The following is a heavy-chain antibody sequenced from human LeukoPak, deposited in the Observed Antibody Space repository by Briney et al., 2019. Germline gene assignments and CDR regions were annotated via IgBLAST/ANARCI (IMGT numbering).Heavy chain of an antibody. CDR3: AGSAAGMVGYYMDV. Sequence: ASVKVSCKASGYTFTGYYMHWVRQAPGQGLEWMGWINPNSGGTNYAQKFQGRVTMTRDTSISTAYMELSRLRSDDTAVYYCAGSAAGMVGYYMDVWGKGTTVTISS. J-gene: IGHJ6*03. CDR1: GYTFTGYY. CDR2: INPNSGGT. V-gene: IGHV1-2*02. D-gene: IGHD6-13*01.